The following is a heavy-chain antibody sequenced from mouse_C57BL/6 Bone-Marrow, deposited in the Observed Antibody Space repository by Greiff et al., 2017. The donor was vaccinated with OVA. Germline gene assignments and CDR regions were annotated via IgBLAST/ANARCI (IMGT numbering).Heavy chain of an antibody. CDR2: ISSGGDYI. J-gene: IGHJ2*01. Sequence: EVQLQESGEGLVKPGGSLKLSCAASGFTFSSYAMSWVRQTPEKRLEWVAYISSGGDYIYYADTVKGRFTISRDNARNTLYLQMSSLKSEDTAMYYCTREESNWSFDYWGQGTTLTVSS. CDR1: GFTFSSYA. D-gene: IGHD2-5*01. V-gene: IGHV5-9-1*02. CDR3: TREESNWSFDY.